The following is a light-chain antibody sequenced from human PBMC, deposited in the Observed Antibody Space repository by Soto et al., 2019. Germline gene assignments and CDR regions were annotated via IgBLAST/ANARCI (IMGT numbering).Light chain of an antibody. CDR1: QSVSSN. V-gene: IGKV3-15*01. J-gene: IGKJ2*01. CDR2: GAS. CDR3: QQYNNWSYT. Sequence: EIVMTQSPATLSVSPGERDTLSCRASQSVSSNLAWYQQQPGQAPRLLIYGASTRATGIPARFSGSGSGTEFTLTISSLQSEDFAVYYCQQYNNWSYTFGQGTKLEIK.